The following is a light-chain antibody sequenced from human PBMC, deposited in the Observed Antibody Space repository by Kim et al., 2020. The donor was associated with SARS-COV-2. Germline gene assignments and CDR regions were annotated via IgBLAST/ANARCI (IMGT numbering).Light chain of an antibody. Sequence: DVQMTQSPSSLSASVGDRVTITCRASQSIRTYLNWYQQRPGEAPKLLIYAASSLQSGVPSRFSGSGAVTDFTLTISSLQPEDFATYHCQQSYSMPWTFGQGTKLEI. CDR3: QQSYSMPWT. CDR2: AAS. CDR1: QSIRTY. J-gene: IGKJ1*01. V-gene: IGKV1-39*01.